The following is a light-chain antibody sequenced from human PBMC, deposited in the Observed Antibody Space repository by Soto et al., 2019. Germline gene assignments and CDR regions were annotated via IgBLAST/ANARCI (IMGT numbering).Light chain of an antibody. CDR2: DAS. Sequence: EIVLTQSPATLSLSPGERATLSCRASQSVSSYLAWYQQKPGQAPRLLIYDASNRATGIPARFSGSGSGTDFTLTISSLEPDDFAVYYCQQRSNWPITFGQGTRLEIE. CDR3: QQRSNWPIT. V-gene: IGKV3-11*01. J-gene: IGKJ5*01. CDR1: QSVSSY.